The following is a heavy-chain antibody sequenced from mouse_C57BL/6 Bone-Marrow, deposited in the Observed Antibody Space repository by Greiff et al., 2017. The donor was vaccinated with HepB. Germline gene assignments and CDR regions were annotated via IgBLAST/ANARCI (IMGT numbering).Heavy chain of an antibody. Sequence: VQGVESGAELVRPGASVTLSCKASGYTFTDYEMHWVKQTPVHGLEWIGAIDPETGGTAYNQKFKGKAILTADKSSSTAYMELRSLTSEDSAVYYCTRTGTVVWGQGTTLTVSS. CDR2: IDPETGGT. V-gene: IGHV1-15*01. J-gene: IGHJ2*01. CDR3: TRTGTVV. CDR1: GYTFTDYE. D-gene: IGHD1-1*01.